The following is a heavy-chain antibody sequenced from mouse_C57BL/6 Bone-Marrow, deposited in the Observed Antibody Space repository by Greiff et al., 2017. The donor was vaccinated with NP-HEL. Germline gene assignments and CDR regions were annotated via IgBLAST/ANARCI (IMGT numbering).Heavy chain of an antibody. CDR1: GYTFTSYW. D-gene: IGHD1-1*01. J-gene: IGHJ4*01. V-gene: IGHV1-74*01. CDR3: AIERLLRYLYYAMDY. CDR2: IHPSDRDT. Sequence: QVQLQQPGAELVKPGASVKVSCKASGYTFTSYWMHWVKQRPGQGLEWIGRIHPSDRDTNYNQKFKGKATLTVDKSSSTAYMQLSSLTSEDSAVYYCAIERLLRYLYYAMDYWGQGTSVTVSS.